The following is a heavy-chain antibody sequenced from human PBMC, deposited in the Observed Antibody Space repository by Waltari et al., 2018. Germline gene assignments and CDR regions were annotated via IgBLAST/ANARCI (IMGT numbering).Heavy chain of an antibody. V-gene: IGHV1-69*01. CDR1: GGTFSRYA. Sequence: QVQLVQSGAEVKKPGSSVKVSCKASGGTFSRYAISWVRQAPGQGLEWMGGINPLFGTSNYAQKFQGRVTITADESTSTVYMELRGLRSEETAIYYCARGFSYDATGYYYYYWGQGTLVTVSS. J-gene: IGHJ4*02. D-gene: IGHD3-22*01. CDR3: ARGFSYDATGYYYYY. CDR2: INPLFGTS.